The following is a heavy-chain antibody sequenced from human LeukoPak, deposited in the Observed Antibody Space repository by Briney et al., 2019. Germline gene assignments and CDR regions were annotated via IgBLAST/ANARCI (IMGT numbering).Heavy chain of an antibody. CDR3: VSFYETY. D-gene: IGHD2-2*01. V-gene: IGHV3-74*01. CDR2: ISSDGTYT. Sequence: GGSLRLSCAASGFTFSSHLMHWVRQAPGKGLAWVSRISSDGTYTNYADSVRGRFTISRDNAKNALYLQMNNLRAEDTAVYYCVSFYETYWGRGTLVTVSS. CDR1: GFTFSSHL. J-gene: IGHJ4*02.